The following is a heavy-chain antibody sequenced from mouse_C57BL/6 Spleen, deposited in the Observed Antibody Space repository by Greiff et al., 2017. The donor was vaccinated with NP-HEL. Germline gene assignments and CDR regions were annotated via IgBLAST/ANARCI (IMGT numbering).Heavy chain of an antibody. V-gene: IGHV5-4*01. Sequence: EVKLVESGGGLVKPGGSLKLSCAASGFTFSSYTMSWVRQTPEKRLEWVATISDGGSYTYYPDNVKGRFTISRDNAKNNLYLQMSHLKSEDTAMYYCARDGVITTVVAGNWYFDVWGTGTTVTVSS. D-gene: IGHD1-1*01. CDR1: GFTFSSYT. CDR2: ISDGGSYT. J-gene: IGHJ1*03. CDR3: ARDGVITTVVAGNWYFDV.